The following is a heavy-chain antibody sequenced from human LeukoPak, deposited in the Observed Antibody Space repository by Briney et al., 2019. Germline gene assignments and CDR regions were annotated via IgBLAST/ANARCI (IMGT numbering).Heavy chain of an antibody. CDR2: ISSSSSYI. D-gene: IGHD3-22*01. CDR1: GFTFSTYA. J-gene: IGHJ4*02. Sequence: GGSLRLSCAASGFTFSTYAMTWVRQAPGKGLEWVSSISSSSSYIYYADSVKGRFTVSRDNAKNSLYLQMNSLRAEDTAVYYCARAETGYYYDSSGYPFAYWGQGTLVTVSS. CDR3: ARAETGYYYDSSGYPFAY. V-gene: IGHV3-21*01.